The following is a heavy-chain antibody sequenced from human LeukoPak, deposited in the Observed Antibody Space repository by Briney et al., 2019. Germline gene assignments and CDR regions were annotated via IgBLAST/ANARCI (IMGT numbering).Heavy chain of an antibody. CDR2: INHSGST. J-gene: IGHJ4*02. CDR3: ARGWVAAAGAFDY. CDR1: GGSFSGYY. V-gene: IGHV4-34*01. Sequence: PSETLSLTCAVYGGSFSGYYWSWIRQPPGKGLEWIGEINHSGSTNYNPSLKSRVTISVDTSKNQFSLKLSSVTAADTAVYYCARGWVAAAGAFDYWGQGTLVTVSS. D-gene: IGHD6-13*01.